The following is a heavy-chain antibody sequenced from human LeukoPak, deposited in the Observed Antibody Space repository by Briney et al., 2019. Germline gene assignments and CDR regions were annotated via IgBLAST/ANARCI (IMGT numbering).Heavy chain of an antibody. CDR1: GFTFSSYW. J-gene: IGHJ4*02. CDR3: AXDWSPDNYXFDY. CDR2: IKQDGSEK. V-gene: IGHV3-7*01. D-gene: IGHD4-11*01. Sequence: GGSLRLSCAASGFTFSSYWMSWVRQAPGKGLEWVANIKQDGSEKYYVDSVKGRFTISRDNAKNSLYLQMNSLRAEDTAVYYCAXDWSPDNYXFDYWGQETLVTVSS.